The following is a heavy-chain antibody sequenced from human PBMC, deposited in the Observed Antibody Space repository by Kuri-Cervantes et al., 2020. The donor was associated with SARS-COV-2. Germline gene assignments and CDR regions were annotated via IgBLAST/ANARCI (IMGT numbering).Heavy chain of an antibody. CDR3: ATTSPQVVRDWFDP. J-gene: IGHJ5*02. D-gene: IGHD3-22*01. V-gene: IGHV1-24*01. CDR1: GYTLTELS. Sequence: ASVKVSCKVSGYTLTELSMHWVRRAPGKGLEWMGGFDPEDGETIYAQKFQGRVTMTEDTSTDTAYMELSSLRSEDTAVYYCATTSPQVVRDWFDPWGQGTLVTVSS. CDR2: FDPEDGET.